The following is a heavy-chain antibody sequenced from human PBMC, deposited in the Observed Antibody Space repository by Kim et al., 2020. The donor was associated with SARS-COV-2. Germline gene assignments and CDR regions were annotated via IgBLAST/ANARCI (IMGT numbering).Heavy chain of an antibody. Sequence: FTISRDNSKNTLYLQMNSLRAEDTAVYYCARAYRITMVRDSRGSHFFGYWGQGTLVTVSS. CDR3: ARAYRITMVRDSRGSHFFGY. J-gene: IGHJ4*02. D-gene: IGHD3-10*01. V-gene: IGHV3-30*01.